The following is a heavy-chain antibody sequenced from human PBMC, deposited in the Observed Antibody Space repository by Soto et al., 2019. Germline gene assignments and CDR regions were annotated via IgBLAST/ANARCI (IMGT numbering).Heavy chain of an antibody. V-gene: IGHV3-15*01. CDR2: IKSKADGGTT. D-gene: IGHD4-17*01. CDR1: EFTFANAW. J-gene: IGHJ4*02. CDR3: TSLYYGN. Sequence: GGSLRLSCAASEFTFANAWISWVRQAPGKGLEWIGRIKSKADGGTTDYAAPVKGRFTISRDESQNTLYLQMNSLKTEDTAVYYCTSLYYGNWGQGTLVTVSS.